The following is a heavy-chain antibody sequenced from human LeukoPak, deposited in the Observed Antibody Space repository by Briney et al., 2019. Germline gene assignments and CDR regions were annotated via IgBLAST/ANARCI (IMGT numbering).Heavy chain of an antibody. CDR3: AKDGRSYSSGWPPFDY. V-gene: IGHV3-30*18. CDR2: ISYDGSNK. D-gene: IGHD6-19*01. CDR1: GYSISSGY. Sequence: LSLTCTVSGYSISSGYYWGWIRQPPGKGLEWVAVISYDGSNKYYADSVKGRFTISRDNSKNTLYLQMNSLRAEDTAVYHCAKDGRSYSSGWPPFDYWGQGALVTVSS. J-gene: IGHJ4*02.